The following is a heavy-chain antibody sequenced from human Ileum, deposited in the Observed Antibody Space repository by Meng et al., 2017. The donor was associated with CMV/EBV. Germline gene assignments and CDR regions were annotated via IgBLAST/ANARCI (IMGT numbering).Heavy chain of an antibody. V-gene: IGHV4-34*01. Sequence: LTSCSGQCKRSMSRALTWAFFGGALSGYDRGGIRTPPGQGLEWIGEINHRGSTNYNPSLKSRVTRSVDTSKNQFSLKLSSVTAADTAVYDCARGRGNDYGDPERWFDPWGQGTLVTVSS. D-gene: IGHD4-17*01. J-gene: IGHJ5*02. CDR1: GGALSGYD. CDR3: ARGRGNDYGDPERWFDP. CDR2: INHRGST.